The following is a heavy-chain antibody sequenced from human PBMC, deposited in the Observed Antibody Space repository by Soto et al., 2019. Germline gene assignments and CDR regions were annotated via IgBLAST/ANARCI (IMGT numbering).Heavy chain of an antibody. D-gene: IGHD2-21*02. CDR2: ISAYNGNT. Sequence: QVQLVQSGAEVKKPGASVKVSYKASGYTFTSYGISWVRQAPGQGLEWMGWISAYNGNTNYAQKLQGRVTMTTDTSTSTAYMELRSLRSDDTAVYYCARDRDASCGGDCYSSDAFDIWGQGTMVTVSS. V-gene: IGHV1-18*01. J-gene: IGHJ3*02. CDR1: GYTFTSYG. CDR3: ARDRDASCGGDCYSSDAFDI.